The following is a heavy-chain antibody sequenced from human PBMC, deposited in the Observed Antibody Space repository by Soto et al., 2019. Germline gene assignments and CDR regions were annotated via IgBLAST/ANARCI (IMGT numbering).Heavy chain of an antibody. CDR1: GFTFSSYV. CDR2: IWYDGSNK. D-gene: IGHD1-26*01. V-gene: IGHV3-33*01. Sequence: TGGSLRLSCAASGFTFSSYVMHWVGQAPGKGLEWVAVIWYDGSNKYYADSVKGRFTISRDNSKNTLYLQMNSLRAEDTAVYYCASGNISPFDYWGQGTLVTVSS. CDR3: ASGNISPFDY. J-gene: IGHJ4*02.